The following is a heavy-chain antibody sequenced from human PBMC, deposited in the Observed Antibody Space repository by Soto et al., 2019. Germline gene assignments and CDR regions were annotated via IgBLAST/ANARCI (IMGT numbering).Heavy chain of an antibody. CDR2: ISYDGSNK. Sequence: GGSPRLSCAASGFTFSSYAMHWVRQAPGKGLEWVAVISYDGSNKYYADSVKGRFTISRDNSKNTLYLQMNSLRAEDTAVYYCARPVRGAFYGMDVWGQGTTVTVSS. CDR1: GFTFSSYA. CDR3: ARPVRGAFYGMDV. V-gene: IGHV3-30-3*01. D-gene: IGHD4-17*01. J-gene: IGHJ6*02.